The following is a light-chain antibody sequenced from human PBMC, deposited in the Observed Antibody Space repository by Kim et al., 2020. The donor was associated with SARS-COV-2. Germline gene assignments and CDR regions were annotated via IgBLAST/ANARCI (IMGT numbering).Light chain of an antibody. CDR1: RSNIGSHV. V-gene: IGLV1-44*01. CDR3: AAWDDSLNGAV. J-gene: IGLJ7*01. Sequence: QSVLTQPPSVSGTPGQRVTISCSGGRSNIGSHVVSWYQHLPGTPPKLFIYNNNQRPSGVPDHFSASKSGTSASLAISGLQPEDEADYYCAAWDDSLNGAVFGGGTQLTVL. CDR2: NNN.